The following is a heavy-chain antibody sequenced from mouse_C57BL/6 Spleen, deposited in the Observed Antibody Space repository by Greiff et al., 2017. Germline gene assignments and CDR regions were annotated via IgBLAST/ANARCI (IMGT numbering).Heavy chain of an antibody. J-gene: IGHJ3*01. V-gene: IGHV1-5*01. CDR2: IYPGNSDT. Sequence: VQLKESGTVLARPGASVKMSCKTSGYTFTSYWMHWVKQRPGQGLEWIGAIYPGNSDTSYNQKFKGKAKLTAVTSASTAYMELSSLTNEDSAVYYCTRFYDDGFAYWRQGTLGTVSA. D-gene: IGHD2-3*01. CDR1: GYTFTSYW. CDR3: TRFYDDGFAY.